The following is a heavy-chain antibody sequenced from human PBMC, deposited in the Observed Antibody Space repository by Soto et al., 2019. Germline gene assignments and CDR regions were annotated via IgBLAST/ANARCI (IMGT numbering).Heavy chain of an antibody. V-gene: IGHV3-13*04. CDR1: GFTFSSYA. J-gene: IGHJ4*02. CDR3: ARVGRLRFFDY. CDR2: IGTAGDT. Sequence: PGGSLRLSCAASGFTFSSYAMHWVRQATGKGLEWVSAIGTAGDTYYPGSVKGRFTISRENAKNSLYLQMNSLRAGDTAVYYCARVGRLRFFDYWGQGTLVTVS. D-gene: IGHD5-12*01.